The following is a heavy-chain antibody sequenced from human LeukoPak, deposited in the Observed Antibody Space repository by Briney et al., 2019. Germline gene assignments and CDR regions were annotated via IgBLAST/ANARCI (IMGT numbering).Heavy chain of an antibody. CDR3: ARDDLSWYSGIDY. V-gene: IGHV3-74*03. D-gene: IGHD6-13*01. CDR2: INSDGTGT. Sequence: GDSLRLSCEVSGFTFRTYWMHWVRQAPGKGLVWVSYINSDGTGTMYADSVKGRFTVSRDNAKNTLYLQMNSLGAEDTAVYYCARDDLSWYSGIDYWGQGVLVTVSS. J-gene: IGHJ4*02. CDR1: GFTFRTYW.